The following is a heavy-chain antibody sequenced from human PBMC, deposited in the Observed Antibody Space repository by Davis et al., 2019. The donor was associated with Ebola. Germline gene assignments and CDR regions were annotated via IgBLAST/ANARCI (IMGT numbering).Heavy chain of an antibody. CDR3: ARRAQHPRRAWFDP. CDR2: IIPILGIA. Sequence: SVKVSCKASGCTFSSYAISWVRQAPGQGLEWMGRIIPILGIANYAQKFQGRVTITADKSTSTAYMELSSLRSEDTAVYYCARRAQHPRRAWFDPWGQGTLVTVSS. J-gene: IGHJ5*02. V-gene: IGHV1-69*04. D-gene: IGHD3-10*01. CDR1: GCTFSSYA.